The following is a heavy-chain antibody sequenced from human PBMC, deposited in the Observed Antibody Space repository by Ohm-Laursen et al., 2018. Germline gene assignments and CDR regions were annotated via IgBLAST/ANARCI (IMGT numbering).Heavy chain of an antibody. CDR3: ASSRGYSYGYIFY. CDR2: INHSGST. Sequence: GTLSFTCAVYGGSFSGYYWSWIRQPPGKGLEWIGEINHSGSTNYNPSLKSRVTISVDTSKNQFSLKLSSVTAADTAVYYCASSRGYSYGYIFYWGQGTLVTVSS. V-gene: IGHV4-34*01. D-gene: IGHD5-18*01. J-gene: IGHJ4*02. CDR1: GGSFSGYY.